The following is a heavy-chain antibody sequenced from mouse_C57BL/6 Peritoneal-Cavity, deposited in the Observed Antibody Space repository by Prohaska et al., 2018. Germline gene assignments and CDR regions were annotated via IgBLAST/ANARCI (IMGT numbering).Heavy chain of an antibody. CDR1: GFTFSGFW. V-gene: IGHV11-2*01. D-gene: IGHD1-3*01. CDR3: IRQWYYRCVDV. J-gene: IGHJ1*03. Sequence: EVQLLQTGGGLVQPGGSRGLSCEGSGFTFSGFWMSWVRQTPGTTLEWIGDINSDGSAINYAPSIKDRFTSFRDIDKSTLYLQMSYERSEDTATYFCIRQWYYRCVDVWFTGTTVTDYS. CDR2: INSDGSAI.